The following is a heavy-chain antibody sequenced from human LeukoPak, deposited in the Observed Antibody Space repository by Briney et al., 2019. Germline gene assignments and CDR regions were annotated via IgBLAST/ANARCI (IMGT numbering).Heavy chain of an antibody. CDR1: GVSISSYY. D-gene: IGHD3-22*01. J-gene: IGHJ6*03. V-gene: IGHV4-59*01. CDR3: ARVRDSSGYDYYYYMDV. CDR2: IYYSGST. Sequence: SQTLSPTCTVSGVSISSYYWSWIRQPPGKGLEWIGYIYYSGSTNYNPSLKSRVTISVDTSKNQFSLKLSSVTAADTAVYYCARVRDSSGYDYYYYMDVWGKGTTVTVSS.